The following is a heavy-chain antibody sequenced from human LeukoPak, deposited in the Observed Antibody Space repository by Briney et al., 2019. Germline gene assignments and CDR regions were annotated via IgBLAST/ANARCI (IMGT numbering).Heavy chain of an antibody. CDR1: GFTFSSYS. J-gene: IGHJ6*03. CDR2: ISSSSSYI. CDR3: ARPVLRFLEWLPFSYIDV. V-gene: IGHV3-21*01. Sequence: PGGSLRLSCAASGFTFSSYSMNWVRQAPGKGLEWVSSISSSSSYIYYADSVKGRFTISRDNAKNSLYLQMNSLRAEDTAVYYCARPVLRFLEWLPFSYIDVWGKGTTVTVSS. D-gene: IGHD3-3*01.